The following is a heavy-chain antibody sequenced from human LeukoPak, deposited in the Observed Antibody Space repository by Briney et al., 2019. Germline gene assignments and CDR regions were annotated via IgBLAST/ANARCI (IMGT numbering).Heavy chain of an antibody. J-gene: IGHJ4*02. D-gene: IGHD6-13*01. Sequence: GGSLRLSCAASGFPFSSYWMAWVRQAPGKGLEWVATITLDGSDSHYVDSVKGRFTVSRDNSKNTLYLQMNSLRAEDTAVYYCAKDPGAAAGTDRGYWGQGTLVTVSS. CDR1: GFPFSSYW. V-gene: IGHV3-7*01. CDR3: AKDPGAAAGTDRGY. CDR2: ITLDGSDS.